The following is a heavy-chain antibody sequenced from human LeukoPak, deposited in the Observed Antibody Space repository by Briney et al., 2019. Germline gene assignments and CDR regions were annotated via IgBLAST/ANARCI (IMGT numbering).Heavy chain of an antibody. D-gene: IGHD4-17*01. CDR2: INPSGGST. J-gene: IGHJ6*02. Sequence: VASVTVSCKASGYTFTSYYMHWVRQAPGQGLEWMGIINPSGGSTSYAQKLQGRVTMTTDTSTSTAYMELRSLRSDDTAVYYCARVPTTVTTNYYYYYGMDVWGQGTTVTVSS. V-gene: IGHV1-46*01. CDR3: ARVPTTVTTNYYYYYGMDV. CDR1: GYTFTSYY.